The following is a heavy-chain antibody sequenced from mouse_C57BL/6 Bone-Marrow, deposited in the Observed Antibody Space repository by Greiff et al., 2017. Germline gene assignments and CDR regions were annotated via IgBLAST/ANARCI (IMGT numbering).Heavy chain of an antibody. Sequence: EVQRVESVAELVRPGASVKLSCTASGFNIKNTYMHWVKQRPEQGLEWIGRIDPANGNTKYAPKFQGKATITADTSSNTAYLQLSSLTSEDTAIYYCARYYYCYGRAMDDWGQGTSVTVSS. J-gene: IGHJ4*01. CDR2: IDPANGNT. V-gene: IGHV14-3*01. D-gene: IGHD1-1*01. CDR1: GFNIKNTY. CDR3: ARYYYCYGRAMDD.